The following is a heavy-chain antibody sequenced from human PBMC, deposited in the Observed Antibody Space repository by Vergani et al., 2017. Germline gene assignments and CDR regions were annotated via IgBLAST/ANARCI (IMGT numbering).Heavy chain of an antibody. CDR1: FDSIRNLN. CDR3: ASDTHSGQSADR. Sequence: QVQLQESGPGLVKSSETLSLTCSVSFDSIRNLNCNWSRQPPGKGLGWVGSIHYSENTNYNPSLKTRVTISVDTSKNQFSLTLTSVTAADTAVYYCASDTHSGQSADRWGQGILVTVTS. J-gene: IGHJ5*02. CDR2: IHYSENT. V-gene: IGHV4-59*11. D-gene: IGHD5-12*01.